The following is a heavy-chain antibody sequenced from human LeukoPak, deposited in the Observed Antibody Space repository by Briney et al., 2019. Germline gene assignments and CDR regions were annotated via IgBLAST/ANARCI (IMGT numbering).Heavy chain of an antibody. Sequence: QAGESLRLSCAASGFTFSSYSMNWVRQAPGKGLEWVSYISSSGSTIYYADSVKGRFTISRDNAKNSLYLQMNSLRAEDTAVYYCAELGITMIGGVWGKGTTVTISS. D-gene: IGHD3-10*02. CDR3: AELGITMIGGV. V-gene: IGHV3-48*04. CDR2: ISSSGSTI. J-gene: IGHJ6*04. CDR1: GFTFSSYS.